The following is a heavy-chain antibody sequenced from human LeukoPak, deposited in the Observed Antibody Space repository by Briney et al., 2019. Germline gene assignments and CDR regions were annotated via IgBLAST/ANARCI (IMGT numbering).Heavy chain of an antibody. CDR2: IYHSGST. D-gene: IGHD1-26*01. J-gene: IGHJ4*02. CDR3: ARHIVGAYFDS. Sequence: PSETLSLTCIVSGDSISKYYWSWIRQPPGKGLEWIDYIYHSGSTNYNPSLKSRVTISADTSKNQFSLKMNSVTAADTAVYFCARHIVGAYFDSWGQGTLVTVSS. V-gene: IGHV4-59*08. CDR1: GDSISKYY.